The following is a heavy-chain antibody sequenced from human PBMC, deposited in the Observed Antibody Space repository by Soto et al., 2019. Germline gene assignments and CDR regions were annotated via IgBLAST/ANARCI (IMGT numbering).Heavy chain of an antibody. CDR3: TRPPSGSYGDDSDY. D-gene: IGHD1-26*01. CDR1: GFSFSDSA. V-gene: IGHV3-73*02. Sequence: EVQLVESGGGWVQPGGSLKLSCSGSGFSFSDSAIHWVRQASGQGLEWVSRIRDKANHYATAYDVSVRGRFTISRDDSENTAYLQMNSLKTEDTAVYYCTRPPSGSYGDDSDYWGQGTLVTVSS. J-gene: IGHJ4*02. CDR2: IRDKANHYAT.